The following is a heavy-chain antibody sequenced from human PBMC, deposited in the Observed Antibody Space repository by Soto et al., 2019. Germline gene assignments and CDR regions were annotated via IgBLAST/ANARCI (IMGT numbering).Heavy chain of an antibody. Sequence: QVQLEESGGNVVQPGRSLRLSCVASGFSFSDYGMHWVRQAPGKGLESVALLSYDGDKEYYADSVKGRFTISRDNSKNTVFLQMNSLRPEDTAVYYCGKDLMGEQWLGVMHYWGQGTLVTVSS. CDR1: GFSFSDYG. CDR3: GKDLMGEQWLGVMHY. D-gene: IGHD6-19*01. J-gene: IGHJ4*02. CDR2: LSYDGDKE. V-gene: IGHV3-30*18.